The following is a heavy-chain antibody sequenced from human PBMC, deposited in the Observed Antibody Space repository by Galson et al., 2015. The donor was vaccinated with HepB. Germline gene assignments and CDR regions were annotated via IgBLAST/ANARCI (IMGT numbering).Heavy chain of an antibody. J-gene: IGHJ4*02. CDR1: GGSISSGGYS. V-gene: IGHV4-30-4*07. Sequence: TLSLTCAVSGGSISSGGYSWSWIRQPPGKGLGWIGYIYYSGSTYYNPSLKSRVTISVDTSKNQFSLKLSSVTAADTAVYYCARVAGIYYGSGLDYWGQGTLVTVSS. CDR3: ARVAGIYYGSGLDY. D-gene: IGHD3-10*01. CDR2: IYYSGST.